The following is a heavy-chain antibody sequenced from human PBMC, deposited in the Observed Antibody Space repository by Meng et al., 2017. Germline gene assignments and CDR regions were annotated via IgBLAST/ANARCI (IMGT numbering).Heavy chain of an antibody. CDR1: GYSFTSYW. D-gene: IGHD4-23*01. Sequence: KVSCKGSGYSFTSYWIGWVRQMPGKGLEWMGIIYPGDSDTRYSPSFQGQVTISADKSISTAYLQWSSLKASDTAMYYCARLSRTRRNGGGIYWFDPWGQGTLVTGCS. V-gene: IGHV5-51*01. J-gene: IGHJ5*02. CDR2: IYPGDSDT. CDR3: ARLSRTRRNGGGIYWFDP.